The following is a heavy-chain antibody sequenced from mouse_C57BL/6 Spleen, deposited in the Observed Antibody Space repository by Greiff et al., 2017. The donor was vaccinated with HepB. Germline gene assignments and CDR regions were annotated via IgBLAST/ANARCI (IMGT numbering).Heavy chain of an antibody. J-gene: IGHJ1*03. CDR3: ARNDYDDWYFDV. V-gene: IGHV1-55*01. CDR2: IYPGSGST. Sequence: QVQLKQPGAELVKPGASVKMSCKASGYTFTSYWITWVKQRPGQGLEWIGDIYPGSGSTNYNEKFKSKATLTVDTSSSTAYMQLSSLTSEDSAVYYCARNDYDDWYFDVWGTGTTVTVSS. CDR1: GYTFTSYW. D-gene: IGHD2-4*01.